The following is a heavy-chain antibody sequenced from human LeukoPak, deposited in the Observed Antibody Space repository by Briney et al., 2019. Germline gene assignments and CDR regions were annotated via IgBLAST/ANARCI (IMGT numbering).Heavy chain of an antibody. CDR3: ARINTAMDLGYYYYGMDV. CDR2: ISYDGSNK. V-gene: IGHV3-30-3*01. D-gene: IGHD5-18*01. Sequence: GGSLRLSCAASGFTFSRYALHWVRQAPGKGLEWVAAISYDGSNKYYADSVKGRFTISRDNSKNTLYLQMNSLRAEDTAVYYCARINTAMDLGYYYYGMDVWGQGTTVTVSS. J-gene: IGHJ6*02. CDR1: GFTFSRYA.